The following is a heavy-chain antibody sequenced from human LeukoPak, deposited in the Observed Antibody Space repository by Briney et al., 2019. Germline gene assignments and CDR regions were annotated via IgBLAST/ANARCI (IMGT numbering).Heavy chain of an antibody. J-gene: IGHJ4*02. CDR3: AKDGRAYYYDRGGYFHDH. D-gene: IGHD3-22*01. CDR2: IWKEGSNK. Sequence: GGSLRLSCTASGFTFSTYGMHWATQAPGKGLEGGAVIWKEGSNKLYADSVKGRFAISRDNSKHSLYLQVDCLRAEDTAISYCAKDGRAYYYDRGGYFHDHWGQGTLVTVSS. CDR1: GFTFSTYG. V-gene: IGHV3-30*02.